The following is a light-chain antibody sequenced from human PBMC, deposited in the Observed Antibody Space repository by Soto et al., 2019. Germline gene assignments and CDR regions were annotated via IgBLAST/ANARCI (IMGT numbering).Light chain of an antibody. J-gene: IGKJ1*01. CDR1: QTITTW. Sequence: DIQMTQSPSTLSASVGDRVTITCRASQTITTWLAWYQQKPGKAPKPLIYDASTLENGVPSRFSGSGFGTEFSLTISSLQPDDSATYYCQQYNTLSGTFGQGTKVDIK. V-gene: IGKV1-5*01. CDR3: QQYNTLSGT. CDR2: DAS.